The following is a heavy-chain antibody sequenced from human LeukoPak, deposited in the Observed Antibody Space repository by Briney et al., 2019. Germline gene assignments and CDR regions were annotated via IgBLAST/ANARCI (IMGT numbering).Heavy chain of an antibody. CDR2: IYTSGST. CDR1: GGSISSYY. V-gene: IGHV4-4*07. Sequence: PSETLPLTCTVSGGSISSYYWSWIRQPAGKGLEWIGRIYTSGSTNYNPSLKSRVTMSVDTSKNQFSLKLSSLTAADTAIYYCARGIESYGDYGYWGQGILVTVSS. CDR3: ARGIESYGDYGY. D-gene: IGHD4-17*01. J-gene: IGHJ4*02.